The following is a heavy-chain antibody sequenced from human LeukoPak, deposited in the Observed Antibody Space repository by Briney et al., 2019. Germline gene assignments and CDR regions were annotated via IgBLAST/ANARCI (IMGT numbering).Heavy chain of an antibody. V-gene: IGHV4-34*01. CDR2: INHSGST. J-gene: IGHJ4*02. CDR3: AKSGTTMTNYYSDY. Sequence: KPSETLSLTCAVYGGSFSGYYWNWIRQPPGKGLEWIGEINHSGSTNYNSSLKSRVTISVDTSKNQFSLKLSSVTAADTAVYYCAKSGTTMTNYYSDYWGRGTLVTVSS. D-gene: IGHD4-11*01. CDR1: GGSFSGYY.